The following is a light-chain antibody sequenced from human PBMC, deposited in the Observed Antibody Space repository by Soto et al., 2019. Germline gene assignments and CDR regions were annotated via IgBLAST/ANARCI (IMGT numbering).Light chain of an antibody. CDR1: SSDVGGYNY. CDR2: DVS. Sequence: TERRSVSGCSCRRMPFSCNKNSSDVGGYNYVSWYQQHPGKAPKLMIYDVSYRPSGVSDRFSGSKSGNTASLTISGLQAEDEADYYCSSYTSSSLYVFGTGTKVTV. CDR3: SSYTSSSLYV. V-gene: IGLV2-14*03. J-gene: IGLJ1*01.